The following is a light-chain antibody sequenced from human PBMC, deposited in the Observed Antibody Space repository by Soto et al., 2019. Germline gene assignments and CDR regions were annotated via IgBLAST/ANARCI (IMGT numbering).Light chain of an antibody. CDR3: QQYHRSSIT. J-gene: IGKJ5*01. Sequence: DIQMTQSPSSVSASVGDRVTITCRASQSITNGLAWYQQKPGKAPNLLIYAASTLARGVPSRFSGTGSGTEFTLAINSLQPDDFATYYCQQYHRSSITFGQGTRLEIK. CDR1: QSITNG. V-gene: IGKV1-5*01. CDR2: AAS.